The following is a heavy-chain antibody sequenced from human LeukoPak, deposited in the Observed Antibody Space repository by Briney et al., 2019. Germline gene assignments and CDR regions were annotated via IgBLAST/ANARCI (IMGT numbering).Heavy chain of an antibody. CDR3: SRDLGGSYNDY. CDR1: GYTFSTYY. Sequence: ASVKVSCKASGYTFSTYYMHWVRQAPGQGLEWVGIINPSGGTTTYAQKFQGRVTMTRDTSTSTVYMELSSLRIEDTAAYYCSRDLGGSYNDYWGQGTMVTVSP. V-gene: IGHV1-46*01. D-gene: IGHD1-26*01. J-gene: IGHJ4*02. CDR2: INPSGGTT.